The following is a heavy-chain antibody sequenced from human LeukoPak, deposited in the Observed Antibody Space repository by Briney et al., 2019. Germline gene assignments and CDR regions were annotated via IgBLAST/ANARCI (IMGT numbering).Heavy chain of an antibody. CDR2: ITSYSGYDKT. CDR3: ARGFVLPGSYLGAPTYFDY. CDR1: GYTFSNYV. Sequence: ASVKVSCKASGYTFSNYVIGWVRQAPGQGLEWLGWITSYSGYDKTNYAQRLQGRVTMTTDTSTNTAYMELRSLRSDDTAVYFCARGFVLPGSYLGAPTYFDYWGQGTLVTVSS. D-gene: IGHD3-9*01. J-gene: IGHJ4*02. V-gene: IGHV1-18*01.